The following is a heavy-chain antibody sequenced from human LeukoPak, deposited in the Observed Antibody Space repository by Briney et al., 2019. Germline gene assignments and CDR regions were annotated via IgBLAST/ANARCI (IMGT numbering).Heavy chain of an antibody. CDR1: GFTFSSYA. CDR2: ISGSGGST. J-gene: IGHJ5*02. CDR3: AKGSKAAAGSRPYNWFDP. D-gene: IGHD6-13*01. Sequence: GGSLRLSCAASGFTFSSYAMSWVRQAPGKGLEWVSAISGSGGSTYYADSVKGRFTISRDNSKNTLYLQMNSLRAEDTAVYYCAKGSKAAAGSRPYNWFDPWGQGTLVTVSS. V-gene: IGHV3-23*01.